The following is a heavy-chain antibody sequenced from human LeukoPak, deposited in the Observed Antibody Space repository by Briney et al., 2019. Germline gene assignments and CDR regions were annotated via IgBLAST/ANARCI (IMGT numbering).Heavy chain of an antibody. J-gene: IGHJ6*02. CDR1: GYTLTELS. CDR2: FDPEDGET. V-gene: IGHV1-24*01. Sequence: ASVKVSCKVSGYTLTELSMHWVRQAPGKGLEWMGGFDPEDGETIYAQKFQGRVTMTEDTSTDTAYMELSSLRSEDTAVYYCALGEAADLDYYYHVMDVGGQGPTVTVS. CDR3: ALGEAADLDYYYHVMDV. D-gene: IGHD6-13*01.